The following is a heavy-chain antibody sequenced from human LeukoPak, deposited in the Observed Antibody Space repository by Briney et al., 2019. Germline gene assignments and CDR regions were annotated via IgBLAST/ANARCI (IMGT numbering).Heavy chain of an antibody. CDR3: AKDGGIRPGYFDY. V-gene: IGHV3-11*01. D-gene: IGHD3-16*01. Sequence: GGSLRLSCAASGFTFTDFYMSWIRQAPGKGLEWVSYISISGTTIYYADSVKGRFTFSRDNAKNSLYLQMNSLRAEDTAVYYCAKDGGIRPGYFDYWGQGTLVTVSS. J-gene: IGHJ4*02. CDR1: GFTFTDFY. CDR2: ISISGTTI.